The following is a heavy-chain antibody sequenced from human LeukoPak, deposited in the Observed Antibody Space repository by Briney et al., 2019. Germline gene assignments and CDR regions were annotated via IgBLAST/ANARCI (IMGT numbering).Heavy chain of an antibody. CDR2: INHSGST. V-gene: IGHV4-34*01. J-gene: IGHJ6*02. CDR3: ARGGAGFLEWLLSSYYYYYGMDV. Sequence: SETLSLTCAVYGGSFSGYYWSWIRQPPGKGLEWIGEINHSGSTNYNPSLKSRVTISVDTSKNQFSLKLSPVTAADTAVYYCARGGAGFLEWLLSSYYYYYGMDVWGQGTTVTVSS. D-gene: IGHD3-3*01. CDR1: GGSFSGYY.